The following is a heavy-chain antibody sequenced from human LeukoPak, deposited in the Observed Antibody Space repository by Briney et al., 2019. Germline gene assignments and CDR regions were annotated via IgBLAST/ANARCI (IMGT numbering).Heavy chain of an antibody. J-gene: IGHJ6*02. CDR1: GDSISSGGTF. V-gene: IGHV4-31*03. CDR3: ARASAEPPPYYSYYSGLDV. Sequence: SQTLSLTCTVSGDSISSGGTFWSWIRQHPGKGLEWIGYIYYSGSTYYNPSLKSRVTISLDTSKNQFSLKLSSVTAADTAVYYCARASAEPPPYYSYYSGLDVWGQGTTVTVSS. CDR2: IYYSGST.